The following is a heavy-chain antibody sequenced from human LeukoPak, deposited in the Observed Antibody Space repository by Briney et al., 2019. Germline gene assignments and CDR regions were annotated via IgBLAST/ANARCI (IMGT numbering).Heavy chain of an antibody. J-gene: IGHJ4*02. CDR3: AAGGRPHYCSGGSCYSPFDY. CDR1: GGTFSSYA. D-gene: IGHD2-15*01. CDR2: IIPIFGTA. V-gene: IGHV1-69*13. Sequence: GASVKVSCKASGGTFSSYAISWVRQAPGQGLEWMGGIIPIFGTANYAQKFQGRVTITADESTSTAYMELSSLRSEDTAVYYCAAGGRPHYCSGGSCYSPFDYWGQGTLVTLSS.